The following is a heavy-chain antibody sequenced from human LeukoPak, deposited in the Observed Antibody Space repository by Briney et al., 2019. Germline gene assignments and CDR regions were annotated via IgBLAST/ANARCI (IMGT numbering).Heavy chain of an antibody. V-gene: IGHV4-4*07. D-gene: IGHD3-10*01. CDR1: GGSISSYY. CDR3: ARAGLLWFGEQGGHYYGMDV. Sequence: PSETLSLTCTVSGGSISSYYWSWIRQPAGKGLEWIGRIYTSGSTNYNPSLKSRVTMSVDTSKNQFSLKLSSVTAADTAVYYCARAGLLWFGEQGGHYYGMDVWGQGTTVTVSS. CDR2: IYTSGST. J-gene: IGHJ6*02.